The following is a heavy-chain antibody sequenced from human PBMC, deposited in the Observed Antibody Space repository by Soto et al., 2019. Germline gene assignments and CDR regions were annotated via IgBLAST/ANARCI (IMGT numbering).Heavy chain of an antibody. CDR3: ARDRGYSYGYFDP. J-gene: IGHJ5*02. CDR1: GGSISSGGYS. D-gene: IGHD5-18*01. V-gene: IGHV4-30-2*01. CDR2: IYHSGST. Sequence: SETLSLTCAVSGGSISSGGYSWIWIRHPPGKGLEWIGYIYHSGSTYYNPSLKSRVTISVDRSKNQFSLKLSSVTAADTAVYYCARDRGYSYGYFDPWGQGTLVTVSS.